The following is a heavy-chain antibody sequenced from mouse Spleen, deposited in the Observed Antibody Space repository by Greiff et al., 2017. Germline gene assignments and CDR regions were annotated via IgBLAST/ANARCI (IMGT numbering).Heavy chain of an antibody. CDR2: IYPGDGDT. Sequence: QVQLQQSGPELVKPGASVKISCKASGYAFSSSWMNWVKQRPGKGLEWIGRIYPGDGDTNYNGKFKGKATLTADKSSSTAYMQLSSLTSEDSAVYFCARGNYGNFWFAYWGQGTLVTVSA. J-gene: IGHJ3*01. CDR1: GYAFSSSW. D-gene: IGHD2-1*01. V-gene: IGHV1-82*01. CDR3: ARGNYGNFWFAY.